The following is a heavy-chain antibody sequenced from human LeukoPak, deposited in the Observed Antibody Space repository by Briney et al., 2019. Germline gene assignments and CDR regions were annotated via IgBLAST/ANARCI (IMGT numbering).Heavy chain of an antibody. Sequence: KPSETLSLTCAVYGGSFSGYYWSWIRQPPGKGLEWIGEINHSGSTNYNPSLKSRVTISVDTSKNQFSLKLSSVTAADTAVYYCARHLSGYYDSSGYYYDYWGQGTLVTVTS. V-gene: IGHV4-34*01. CDR3: ARHLSGYYDSSGYYYDY. CDR1: GGSFSGYY. J-gene: IGHJ4*02. CDR2: INHSGST. D-gene: IGHD3-22*01.